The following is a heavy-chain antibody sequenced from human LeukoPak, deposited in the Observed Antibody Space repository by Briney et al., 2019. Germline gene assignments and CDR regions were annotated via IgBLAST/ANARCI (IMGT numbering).Heavy chain of an antibody. J-gene: IGHJ4*02. V-gene: IGHV3-74*01. CDR3: SRDVVSLGDS. CDR1: GFTFSSYG. CDR2: INHDGSLT. Sequence: PGGYLRLSCAASGFTFSSYGMHWVRQTPGKGLVWVSHINHDGSLTNYADFVKGRFTISRDFAKSTLYLQMTRLGAEDTAVYYCSRDVVSLGDSWGQGTLVTVSS. D-gene: IGHD5/OR15-5a*01.